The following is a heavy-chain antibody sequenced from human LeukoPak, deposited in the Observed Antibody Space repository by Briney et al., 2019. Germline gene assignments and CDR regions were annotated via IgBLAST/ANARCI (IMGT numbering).Heavy chain of an antibody. CDR3: AREIGGAIDY. CDR2: IYHSGST. D-gene: IGHD3-16*01. V-gene: IGHV4-38-2*02. J-gene: IGHJ4*02. CDR1: GYSISSGYY. Sequence: SETLSLTCTVSGYSISSGYYWGWIRQPPGKGLEWIGSIYHSGSTYYNPSLKSRVTISVDTSKNQFSLKLSSVTAADTAVYYCAREIGGAIDYWGQGSLVTVSS.